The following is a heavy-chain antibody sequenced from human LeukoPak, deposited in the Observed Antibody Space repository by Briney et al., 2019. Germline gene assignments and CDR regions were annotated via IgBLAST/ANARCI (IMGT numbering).Heavy chain of an antibody. CDR2: IFYSGST. J-gene: IGHJ6*02. D-gene: IGHD3-22*01. V-gene: IGHV4-59*01. CDR3: ARDTGYLGSNYGMDV. CDR1: GGSISSYY. Sequence: SETLSLTCTVSGGSISSYYWSWIRQPPGKGLECIGYIFYSGSTNCNPSLKSRVTISVDTSKNQFSLNLSSVTAADTAIYYCARDTGYLGSNYGMDVWGQGTTVTVSS.